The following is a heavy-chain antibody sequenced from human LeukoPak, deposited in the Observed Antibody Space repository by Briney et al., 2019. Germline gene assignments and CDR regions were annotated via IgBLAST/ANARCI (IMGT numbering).Heavy chain of an antibody. Sequence: GGSLRLSCAASGFTFSSYAMTWVRQGPGEGLEWVANIKQDGSEEYYVDSVRGRFTISRDNAKNSLYLQMNSLRAEDTAVYYCARGAMTKDYWGQGTLVTVSS. CDR3: ARGAMTKDY. D-gene: IGHD2-2*01. V-gene: IGHV3-7*01. J-gene: IGHJ4*02. CDR2: IKQDGSEE. CDR1: GFTFSSYA.